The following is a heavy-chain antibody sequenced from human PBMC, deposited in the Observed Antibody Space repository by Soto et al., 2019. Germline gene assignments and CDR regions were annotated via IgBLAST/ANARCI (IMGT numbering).Heavy chain of an antibody. CDR2: IYYSGST. CDR3: ASQDSRSWYWFDP. CDR1: GGSISSSSYY. Sequence: SETLSLTCTVSGGSISSSSYYWGWIRQPPGKGLEWIGSIYYSGSTYYNPSLKSRVTISVDTSKNQFSLKLSSVTAADTAVYYCASQDSRSWYWFDPWGQGTLVTVSS. J-gene: IGHJ5*02. D-gene: IGHD6-13*01. V-gene: IGHV4-39*01.